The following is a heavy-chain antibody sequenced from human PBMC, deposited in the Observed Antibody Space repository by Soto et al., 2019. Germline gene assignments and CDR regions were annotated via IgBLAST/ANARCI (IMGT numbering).Heavy chain of an antibody. Sequence: EASVKVSCKASGYTFTSYGISWVRQAPGQGLEWMGWISAYNGNTNYAQKLQGRVTMTTDTSTSTAYMELRSLRSDDTAVYYCAREYRITIFGVAPPNWFDPWGQGTLVTVSS. CDR1: GYTFTSYG. CDR2: ISAYNGNT. V-gene: IGHV1-18*01. J-gene: IGHJ5*02. CDR3: AREYRITIFGVAPPNWFDP. D-gene: IGHD3-3*01.